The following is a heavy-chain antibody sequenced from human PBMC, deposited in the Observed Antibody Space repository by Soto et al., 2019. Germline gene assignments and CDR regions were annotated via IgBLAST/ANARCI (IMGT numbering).Heavy chain of an antibody. J-gene: IGHJ5*02. CDR3: ARGGAVAGTGWFDP. CDR2: INHSGST. V-gene: IGHV4-34*01. Sequence: PSETLSLTCAVYGGSFSGYYWSWIRQPPGKGLEWIGEINHSGSTNYTPSLKSRVTISVDTSKNQFSLKLSSVTAADTAVYYCARGGAVAGTGWFDPWGQGTLVTVSS. D-gene: IGHD6-19*01. CDR1: GGSFSGYY.